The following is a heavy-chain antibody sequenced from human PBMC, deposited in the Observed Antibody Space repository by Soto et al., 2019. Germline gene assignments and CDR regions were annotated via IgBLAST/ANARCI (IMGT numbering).Heavy chain of an antibody. CDR2: INGYTGYT. J-gene: IGHJ5*02. CDR3: ARDGDEEANFAP. Sequence: QVQLMQSGAEVKKPGASVKVSCKASGYTFTNYGISWVRQAPGQGLEWMGWINGYTGYTNYAQKFQGRVTMATDTSTSTAYMELRSLRSDDTAVYYCARDGDEEANFAPWGQGTLVPVSS. D-gene: IGHD4-17*01. CDR1: GYTFTNYG. V-gene: IGHV1-18*01.